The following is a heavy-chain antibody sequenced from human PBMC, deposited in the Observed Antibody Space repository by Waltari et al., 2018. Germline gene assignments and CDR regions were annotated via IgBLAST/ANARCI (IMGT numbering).Heavy chain of an antibody. CDR3: ARASGWEDDFFES. J-gene: IGHJ4*02. CDR1: GGSITTDY. V-gene: IGHV4-59*01. Sequence: QVHLQESGPGLVKPSETLSLTCTVSGGSITTDYWSWVRQSPGKGLEWIGYIWGFDSLWRGGRTNYHPSHKSRVTISGETSKNEISLTMTSVTVADTAVYYCARASGWEDDFFESWGQGTLVTVSS. D-gene: IGHD6-19*01. CDR2: IWGFDSLWRGGRT.